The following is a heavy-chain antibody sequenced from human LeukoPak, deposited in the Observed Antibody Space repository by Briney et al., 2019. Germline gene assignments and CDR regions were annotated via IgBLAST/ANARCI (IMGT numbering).Heavy chain of an antibody. CDR2: IYTGGST. D-gene: IGHD6-6*01. V-gene: IGHV3-53*01. Sequence: GGSLRLSCAASGFTVSSNYMSWVRQAPGKGLEWVSVIYTGGSTYYADSVKGRFTISRGNSKNTLYLQMNSLRAEDTAVYYCARVRPRPIMDVWGKGTTVTVSS. CDR3: ARVRPRPIMDV. CDR1: GFTVSSNY. J-gene: IGHJ6*03.